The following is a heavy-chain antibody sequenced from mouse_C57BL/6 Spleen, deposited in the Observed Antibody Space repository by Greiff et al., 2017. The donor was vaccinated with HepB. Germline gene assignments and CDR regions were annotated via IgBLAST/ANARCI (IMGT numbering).Heavy chain of an antibody. CDR1: GYTFTDYE. D-gene: IGHD3-3*01. CDR3: TRAGLVAY. Sequence: QVQLQQSGAELVRPGASVTLSCKASGYTFTDYEMHWVKQTPVHGLEWIGAIDPETGGTAYNQKFKGKAILTADKSSSTAYMELRSLTSEDSAVYYCTRAGLVAYWGQGTLVTVSA. CDR2: IDPETGGT. J-gene: IGHJ3*01. V-gene: IGHV1-15*01.